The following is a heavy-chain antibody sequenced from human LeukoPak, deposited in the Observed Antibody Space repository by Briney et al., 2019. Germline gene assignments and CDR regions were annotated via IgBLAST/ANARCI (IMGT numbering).Heavy chain of an antibody. CDR1: GYGFTRYW. J-gene: IGHJ4*02. D-gene: IGHD2-2*01. V-gene: IGHV5-51*01. Sequence: GESLKISCKGAGYGFTRYWIGWVRQMPGKGLEWMGIIYPGYSDTRYSPSFQGQVTISADKSISTAYLQWSSQKASDTAMYYCARHFPDCSSTSCRLDYWGQGTLVTVSS. CDR3: ARHFPDCSSTSCRLDY. CDR2: IYPGYSDT.